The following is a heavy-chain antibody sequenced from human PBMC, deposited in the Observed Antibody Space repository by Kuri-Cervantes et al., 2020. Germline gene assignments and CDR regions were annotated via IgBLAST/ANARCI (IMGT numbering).Heavy chain of an antibody. Sequence: ESLKISCAASGFTFSSYSMNWVRQAPGKGLEWIGEINHSGSTNYNPSLKSRVTISIDTSKNQFSLKLSSVTAADTAVYYCARGPSYPWFDPWGQGTLVTVSS. CDR3: ARGPSYPWFDP. V-gene: IGHV4-34*01. J-gene: IGHJ5*02. CDR2: INHSGST. CDR1: GFTFSSYS.